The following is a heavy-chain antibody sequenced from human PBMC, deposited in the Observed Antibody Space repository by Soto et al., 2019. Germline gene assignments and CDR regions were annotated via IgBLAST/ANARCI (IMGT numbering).Heavy chain of an antibody. Sequence: GGSLRLSCAASGFTFDDYAMHWVRQAPGKGLEWVSGITWNSRNIGYADSVKGRFTISRDNAKNSLYLQMSSLRAEDTAVYYCARDRGGYDRLYYYHGMDVWGQGTTVTVSS. CDR3: ARDRGGYDRLYYYHGMDV. CDR2: ITWNSRNI. V-gene: IGHV3-9*01. D-gene: IGHD5-12*01. J-gene: IGHJ6*02. CDR1: GFTFDDYA.